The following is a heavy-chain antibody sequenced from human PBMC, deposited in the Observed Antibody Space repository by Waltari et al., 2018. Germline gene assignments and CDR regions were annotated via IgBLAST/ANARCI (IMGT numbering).Heavy chain of an antibody. V-gene: IGHV1-69*12. CDR1: GGTFSSYA. Sequence: QVQLVQSGAEVKKPGSSVKVSCKASGGTFSSYAISWVRQAPGQGLEWMGGIIPSFGTANYAQKFQGRVTITADESTSTAYMGLSSLRAEDTAVYYCARSGYDRGGGFDPWGQGTLVTVSS. D-gene: IGHD5-12*01. J-gene: IGHJ5*02. CDR3: ARSGYDRGGGFDP. CDR2: IIPSFGTA.